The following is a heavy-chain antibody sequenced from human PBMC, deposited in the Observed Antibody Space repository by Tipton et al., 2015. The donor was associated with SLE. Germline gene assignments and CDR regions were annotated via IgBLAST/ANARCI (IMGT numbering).Heavy chain of an antibody. CDR1: GDSISNYY. CDR3: ARGEYNPFDY. D-gene: IGHD1-14*01. Sequence: TLSLTCTVSGDSISNYYWSWVRQPAGMGLEWMGRIYSSGTTNYNPSLKGRVTMSVDTSKNQFSLKLSSVTAADTAVYYCARGEYNPFDYWGQGTLVTVSS. J-gene: IGHJ4*02. CDR2: IYSSGTT. V-gene: IGHV4-4*07.